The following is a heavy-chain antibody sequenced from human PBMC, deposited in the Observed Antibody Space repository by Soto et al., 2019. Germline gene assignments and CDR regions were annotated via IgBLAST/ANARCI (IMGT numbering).Heavy chain of an antibody. J-gene: IGHJ5*02. V-gene: IGHV1-46*03. Sequence: ASVKVSCKASGYTFTSYYMHWVRQAPGQGLEWMGIINPSGGSTSYAQKFQGRVTMTRDTSTSTVYMELSSLRSEDTAVYYCARDWGYYGSGPKNWFDPWGQGTLVTVSS. CDR2: INPSGGST. CDR3: ARDWGYYGSGPKNWFDP. D-gene: IGHD3-10*01. CDR1: GYTFTSYY.